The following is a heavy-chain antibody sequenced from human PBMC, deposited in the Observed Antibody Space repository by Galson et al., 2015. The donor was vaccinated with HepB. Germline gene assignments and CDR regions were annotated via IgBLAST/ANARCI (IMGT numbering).Heavy chain of an antibody. D-gene: IGHD2-2*01. Sequence: SVKVSCKASGGTLNYYAISWVRQAPGQGLEWMGGIIPIFGTANYAEKFQGRVTITADESTSTAYMELSSLGSEDTAVYYCARQRLSSSSLGGMDVWDQGTTVTVSS. V-gene: IGHV1-69*13. CDR2: IIPIFGTA. J-gene: IGHJ6*02. CDR3: ARQRLSSSSLGGMDV. CDR1: GGTLNYYA.